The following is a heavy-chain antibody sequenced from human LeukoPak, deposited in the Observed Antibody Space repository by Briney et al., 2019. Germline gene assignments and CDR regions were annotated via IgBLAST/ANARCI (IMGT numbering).Heavy chain of an antibody. Sequence: SETLSLTCTVSGGSISSYYWSWIRRPPGKGLEWIGYIYYSGSTNYNPSLKSRVTISVDTSKNQFSLKLSSVTAADTAVYYCARGKNDCSSASCYTFDYWGQGTLVTVSS. CDR2: IYYSGST. J-gene: IGHJ4*02. D-gene: IGHD2-2*02. V-gene: IGHV4-59*01. CDR3: ARGKNDCSSASCYTFDY. CDR1: GGSISSYY.